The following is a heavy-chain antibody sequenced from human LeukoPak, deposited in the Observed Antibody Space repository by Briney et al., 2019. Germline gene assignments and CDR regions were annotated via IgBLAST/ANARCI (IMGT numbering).Heavy chain of an antibody. J-gene: IGHJ4*02. CDR2: INPNSGGT. Sequence: ASVKVSCKASGYTFTSYGISWVRQAPGQGLEWMGWINPNSGGTNYAQKFQGRVTMTRDTSISTAYMELSRLRSDDTAVYYCARDQEFYFDYWGQGTLVTVSS. CDR3: ARDQEFYFDY. V-gene: IGHV1-2*02. CDR1: GYTFTSYG.